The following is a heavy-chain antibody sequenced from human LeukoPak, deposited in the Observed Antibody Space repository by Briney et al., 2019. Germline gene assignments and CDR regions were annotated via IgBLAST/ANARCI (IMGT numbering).Heavy chain of an antibody. CDR2: ISGSGGST. CDR1: GGSITSYY. V-gene: IGHV3-23*01. CDR3: APNRPGPGFYYYYMDV. J-gene: IGHJ6*03. Sequence: ETLSLTCTVSGGSITSYYWSWVRQAPGKGLEWVSAISGSGGSTYYADSVKGRFTISRDISKNTAYLQMNSLRAEDTAVYYCAPNRPGPGFYYYYMDVWGKGTTVTVSS. D-gene: IGHD3-10*01.